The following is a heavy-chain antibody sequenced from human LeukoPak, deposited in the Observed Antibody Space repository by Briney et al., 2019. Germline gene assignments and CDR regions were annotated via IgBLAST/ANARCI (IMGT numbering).Heavy chain of an antibody. CDR1: GFTFSSYW. J-gene: IGHJ4*02. D-gene: IGHD6-19*01. V-gene: IGHV3-7*01. CDR3: ARDVRSSGWYGY. Sequence: GGSLRLSCAPSGFTFSSYWMSWVRQAPGKGREWVANIKQDGSEKYYVDSVKGRFTISRDNAKNSLYLQMNSLRAEDTAVYYCARDVRSSGWYGYWGQGTLVTVSS. CDR2: IKQDGSEK.